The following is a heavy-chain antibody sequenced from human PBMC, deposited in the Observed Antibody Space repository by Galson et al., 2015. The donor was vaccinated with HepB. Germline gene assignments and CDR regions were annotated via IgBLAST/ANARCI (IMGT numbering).Heavy chain of an antibody. Sequence: SVKVSCKASGYTFTNYGISWVRQAPGQGLEWMGWISPYSGNTNSAQKLQGRVTMTTDTSTSTAYMELRSLRSDDTAVYYCAGSEYDFWSGSGGFHFDYWGQGTLITVSS. CDR1: GYTFTNYG. D-gene: IGHD3-3*01. J-gene: IGHJ4*02. CDR3: AGSEYDFWSGSGGFHFDY. CDR2: ISPYSGNT. V-gene: IGHV1-18*01.